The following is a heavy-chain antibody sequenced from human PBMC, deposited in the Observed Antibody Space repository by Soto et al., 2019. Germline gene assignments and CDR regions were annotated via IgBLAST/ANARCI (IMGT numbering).Heavy chain of an antibody. D-gene: IGHD4-17*01. CDR3: ARVDGDNYYYYGMDV. CDR2: ISAYNGNT. Sequence: ASVKVSCKASGYTFTVYGISWVRQAPGQGLEWMGWISAYNGNTNYAQKLQGRVTMTTDTSTSTAYMELRSLRSDDTAVYYCARVDGDNYYYYGMDVWGQGTTVTVSS. J-gene: IGHJ6*02. CDR1: GYTFTVYG. V-gene: IGHV1-18*01.